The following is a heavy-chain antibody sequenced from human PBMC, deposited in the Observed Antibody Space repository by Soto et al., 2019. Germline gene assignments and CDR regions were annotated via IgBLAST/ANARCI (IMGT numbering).Heavy chain of an antibody. Sequence: GGSLRLSCAASGFTFSGSAMHWVRQAPGKGLEWVAVIWYDGSNKYYADSVKGRFTISRDNSKNTLYLQMNSLRAEDTAVYYCERDKGIAVAVWAFDIWGQGTMVTV. J-gene: IGHJ3*02. CDR3: ERDKGIAVAVWAFDI. D-gene: IGHD6-19*01. V-gene: IGHV3-33*08. CDR1: GFTFSGSA. CDR2: IWYDGSNK.